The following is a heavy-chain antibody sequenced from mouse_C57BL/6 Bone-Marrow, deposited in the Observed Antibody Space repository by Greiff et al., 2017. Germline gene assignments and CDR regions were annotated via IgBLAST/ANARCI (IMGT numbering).Heavy chain of an antibody. CDR1: GFNIKDDY. J-gene: IGHJ3*01. CDR2: IDPENGDT. V-gene: IGHV14-4*01. D-gene: IGHD1-1*01. Sequence: VQLQQSGAELVRPGASVKLSCTASGFNIKDDYMHWVKQRPEQGLEWIGWIDPENGDTEYASKFQGKATITADTSSNTAYLQLSSLTSEDTAVYYCTTVYYGSSNAYWGQGTLVTVSA. CDR3: TTVYYGSSNAY.